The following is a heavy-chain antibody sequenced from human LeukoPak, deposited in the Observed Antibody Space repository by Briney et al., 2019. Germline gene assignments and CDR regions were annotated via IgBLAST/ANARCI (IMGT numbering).Heavy chain of an antibody. CDR1: GYTFTSYG. J-gene: IGHJ6*02. CDR3: ARQQVGRLFYASSRPRGAMDV. CDR2: ISLHNGNT. V-gene: IGHV1-18*01. D-gene: IGHD6-6*01. Sequence: ASVKVSCKASGYTFTSYGISWVRQAPGLGLEWMGWISLHNGNTNYAQNFQGRVTITADTSTSTAYMEVRSLRSDDTAVYYCARQQVGRLFYASSRPRGAMDVWGQGTTVTVSS.